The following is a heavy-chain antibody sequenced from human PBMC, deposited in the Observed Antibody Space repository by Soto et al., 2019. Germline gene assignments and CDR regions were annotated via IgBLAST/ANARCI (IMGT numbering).Heavy chain of an antibody. CDR3: AKLSYCSSTSCYAGIDY. J-gene: IGHJ4*02. Sequence: GGSLRLSCAASGFTFSSYAMSWVRQAPGKGLEWVSAISGSGGSTYYADSVKGRFTISRDNSKNTLYLQMNSLRAGDTAVYYCAKLSYCSSTSCYAGIDYWGQGTLVTVSS. V-gene: IGHV3-23*01. CDR1: GFTFSSYA. CDR2: ISGSGGST. D-gene: IGHD2-2*01.